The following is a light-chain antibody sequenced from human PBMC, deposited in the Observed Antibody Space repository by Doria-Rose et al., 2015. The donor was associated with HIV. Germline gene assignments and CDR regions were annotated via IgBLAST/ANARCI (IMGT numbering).Light chain of an antibody. Sequence: TQSPGTLSLSPGARTTLSCRASQSFSSTYLAWYQQKPGQAPSLLIYDESTRATGIPDRFSASGSGTDFTLTINRLEPEDFALYYCHQYGTSWTFGQGTKVEI. V-gene: IGKV3-20*01. J-gene: IGKJ1*01. CDR3: HQYGTSWT. CDR1: QSFSSTY. CDR2: DES.